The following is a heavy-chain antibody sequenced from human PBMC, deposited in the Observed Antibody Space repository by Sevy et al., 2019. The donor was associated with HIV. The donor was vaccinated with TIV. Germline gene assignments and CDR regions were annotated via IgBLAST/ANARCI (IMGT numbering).Heavy chain of an antibody. CDR1: GGSISSLNYY. D-gene: IGHD1-26*01. Sequence: SETLSLTCTVSGGSISSLNYYWSWIRQHPGKGLEWIGYISYSGRTYYNPSLKSRVTISVDTSKNQFSLKLSSVTAADTAVYFCVRANAYLASDAFDIWGQGTLVTVSS. J-gene: IGHJ3*02. CDR2: ISYSGRT. V-gene: IGHV4-31*03. CDR3: VRANAYLASDAFDI.